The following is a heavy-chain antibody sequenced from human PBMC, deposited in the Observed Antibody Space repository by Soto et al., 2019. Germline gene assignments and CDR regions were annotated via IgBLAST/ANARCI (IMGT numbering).Heavy chain of an antibody. V-gene: IGHV4-30-2*01. CDR1: GVSITTNGYS. D-gene: IGHD3-16*01. CDR3: ATYTAFAKYYFDY. Sequence: PSETLSLTCAVSGVSITTNGYSWSWIRQPPGKGLEWIGYIYPSGTIFYNPSLNSRVTISADTSNNQFSLKLTSVTAADTAVYFCATYTAFAKYYFDYQGRGTLVTVSA. J-gene: IGHJ4*02. CDR2: IYPSGTI.